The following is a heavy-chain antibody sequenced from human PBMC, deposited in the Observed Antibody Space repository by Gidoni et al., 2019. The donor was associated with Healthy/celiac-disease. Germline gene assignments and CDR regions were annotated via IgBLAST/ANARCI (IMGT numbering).Heavy chain of an antibody. Sequence: QVQLQESGPGLVKPSETLSLTCTVPGGSVSSGSYYWGWIRQPPGKGLEWIGYIYYSGSTNYNPSLKSRVTISVDTSKNQFSLKLSSVTAADTAVYYCARRELLQTFDYWGQGTLVTVSS. CDR2: IYYSGST. CDR3: ARRELLQTFDY. J-gene: IGHJ4*02. V-gene: IGHV4-61*01. D-gene: IGHD1-26*01. CDR1: GGSVSSGSYY.